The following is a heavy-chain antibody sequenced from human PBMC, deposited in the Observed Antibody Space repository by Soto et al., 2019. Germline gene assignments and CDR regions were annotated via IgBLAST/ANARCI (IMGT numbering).Heavy chain of an antibody. Sequence: QVQLVQSGAAVKKPGASVKVSCKAYGYTFTSYGISWVRQAPGQGLEWLGWISAYNGNTNYAQKLQGRVTMTTDTSTSTAYMELRSLRSDDTAVYYCARLVIVGATKGTYYYYVMDVWGQGTTVTVSS. CDR2: ISAYNGNT. CDR1: GYTFTSYG. D-gene: IGHD1-26*01. J-gene: IGHJ6*02. CDR3: ARLVIVGATKGTYYYYVMDV. V-gene: IGHV1-18*01.